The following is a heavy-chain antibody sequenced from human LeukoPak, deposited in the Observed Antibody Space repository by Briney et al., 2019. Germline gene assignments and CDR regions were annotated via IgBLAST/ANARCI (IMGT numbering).Heavy chain of an antibody. V-gene: IGHV3-9*01. J-gene: IGHJ4*02. Sequence: GRSLRLSCAASGFTFDDYAMHWVRQAPGKGLEWVSGISWNSGSIGYADSVKGRFTISRDNAKNSLYLQMNSLRADDTAVYYCARVDYYEIVHFDYWGQGTLVTVSS. CDR3: ARVDYYEIVHFDY. CDR2: ISWNSGSI. CDR1: GFTFDDYA. D-gene: IGHD3-22*01.